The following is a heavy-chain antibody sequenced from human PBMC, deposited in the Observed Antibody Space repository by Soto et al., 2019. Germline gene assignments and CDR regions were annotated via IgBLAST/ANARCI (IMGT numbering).Heavy chain of an antibody. CDR2: IRSNGYGGTT. CDR3: SGDPATVTPWYSDL. V-gene: IGHV3-49*05. Sequence: EVQLVESGGGLVKAGRSLRLSCAATGFSFGDYAMNWFRQAPGKGPEWVGFIRSNGYGGTTEYAASVKGRFSLSRDDSISIAYLQMNSLKTEDSAVYYCSGDPATVTPWYSDLWGRGTLVTVSS. J-gene: IGHJ2*01. CDR1: GFSFGDYA. D-gene: IGHD4-17*01.